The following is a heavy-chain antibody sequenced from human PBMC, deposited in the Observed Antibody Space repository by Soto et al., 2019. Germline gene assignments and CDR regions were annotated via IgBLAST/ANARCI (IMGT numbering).Heavy chain of an antibody. CDR1: GFTFSNYA. J-gene: IGHJ4*02. CDR2: ISHDGSNK. Sequence: QVQLVESGGGVVQPGRSLRLSCAASGFTFSNYAMNWVRQAPGKGLEWVALISHDGSNKYYADSVKGRFTISRDSSKNTLYLQMNSLRAADTAVYYCGRCTSTSCHLGSDYWGQGTLVTVSS. CDR3: GRCTSTSCHLGSDY. D-gene: IGHD2-2*01. V-gene: IGHV3-30-3*01.